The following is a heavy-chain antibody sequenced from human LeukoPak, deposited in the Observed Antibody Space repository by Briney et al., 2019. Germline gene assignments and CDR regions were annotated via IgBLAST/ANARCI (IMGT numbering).Heavy chain of an antibody. J-gene: IGHJ6*02. V-gene: IGHV1-2*02. D-gene: IGHD2-15*01. CDR3: ARTPRDIVVVVAATLYYYYGMDV. Sequence: GASVKVSCKASGYTFTGYYMHWVRQAPGQGLEWMGWINHNSGGTNYAQKFQGRVTMTRDTSISTAYMELSRLRSDDTAVYYCARTPRDIVVVVAATLYYYYGMDVWGQGTTVTVSS. CDR1: GYTFTGYY. CDR2: INHNSGGT.